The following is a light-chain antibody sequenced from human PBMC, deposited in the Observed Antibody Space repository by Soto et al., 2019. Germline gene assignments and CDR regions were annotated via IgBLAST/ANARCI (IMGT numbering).Light chain of an antibody. J-gene: IGLJ3*02. CDR2: SDD. Sequence: QSVLTQPPSLSGTPGQRVTSSCSGSNSNIGRYSVNWYQHFPGTAPKILIYSDDGRPSGVPDRFSGSKSGTSASLAISGLQSEDEAEYYCAAWDDNLNGPLFGGGTQLTVL. CDR1: NSNIGRYS. V-gene: IGLV1-44*01. CDR3: AAWDDNLNGPL.